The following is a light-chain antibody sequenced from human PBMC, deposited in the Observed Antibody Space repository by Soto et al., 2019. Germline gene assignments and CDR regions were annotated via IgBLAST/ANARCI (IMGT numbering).Light chain of an antibody. J-gene: IGKJ3*01. V-gene: IGKV1-27*01. CDR3: QKYNSAPRT. CDR2: AAS. Sequence: DIQMTQSPSSLSASVGDRVTITCRARQGISNYLAGYQQKPGKVPKLLIYAASTLQSGVPSRLSGSGSGTDFTLTISGLQPEDVATYYCQKYNSAPRTFGPGTKVDIK. CDR1: QGISNY.